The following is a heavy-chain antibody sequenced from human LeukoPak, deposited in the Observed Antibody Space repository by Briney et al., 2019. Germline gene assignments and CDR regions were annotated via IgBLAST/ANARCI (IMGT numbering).Heavy chain of an antibody. D-gene: IGHD4-17*01. J-gene: IGHJ4*02. CDR1: GGSFSGYY. Sequence: SETLSLTCAVYGGSFSGYYWSWIRQPPGKGLEWLGEINHSGSTNYNPSLKSRVTISVDTSKNQFSLKLSSVTAADTAVYYCARGRRNYGDYGGSRDYWGQGTLVTVSS. CDR2: INHSGST. CDR3: ARGRRNYGDYGGSRDY. V-gene: IGHV4-34*01.